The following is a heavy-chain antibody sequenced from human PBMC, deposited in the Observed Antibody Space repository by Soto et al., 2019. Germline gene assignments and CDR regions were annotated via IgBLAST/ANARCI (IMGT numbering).Heavy chain of an antibody. J-gene: IGHJ4*02. CDR2: IYWDDDK. V-gene: IGHV2-5*02. D-gene: IGHD3-22*01. CDR1: GFSLSTSGVG. Sequence: SGPTLVNPTQTLTLTCTFSGFSLSTSGVGVGWIRQPPGKALEWLALIYWDDDKRYSPSLKSRLTITKDTSKNPVVLTMTNMEPVDTAKYYCARFPGPYYYDSSGYWNSNGGQGTLVTSPQ. CDR3: ARFPGPYYYDSSGYWNSN.